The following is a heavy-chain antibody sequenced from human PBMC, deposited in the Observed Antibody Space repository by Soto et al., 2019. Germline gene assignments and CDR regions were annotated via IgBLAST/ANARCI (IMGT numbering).Heavy chain of an antibody. V-gene: IGHV1-8*01. CDR3: ARGRGDIVVVPAASHNRYYYYYYMDV. Sequence: GASVKVSCKASGYTFTSYDINWVRQATGQGLEWMGWMNPNSGNTGYAQKFQGRVTMTRNTSISTAYMELSGLRSEDTAVYYCARGRGDIVVVPAASHNRYYYYYYMDVWGKGTTVTVS. D-gene: IGHD2-2*01. J-gene: IGHJ6*03. CDR1: GYTFTSYD. CDR2: MNPNSGNT.